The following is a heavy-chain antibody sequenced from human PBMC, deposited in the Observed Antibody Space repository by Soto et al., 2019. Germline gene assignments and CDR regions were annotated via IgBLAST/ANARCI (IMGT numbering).Heavy chain of an antibody. Sequence: ASVKVSCKTSGYTFTRHSIHWVRQAPGQRLEWMGWINAANGNTKYSQQFQDRVTITSDTSASTAYMELSSLRFEGTAVYYCASPISGSYSFAYWGQGSLVTVSS. CDR3: ASPISGSYSFAY. J-gene: IGHJ4*02. V-gene: IGHV1-3*01. D-gene: IGHD1-26*01. CDR2: INAANGNT. CDR1: GYTFTRHS.